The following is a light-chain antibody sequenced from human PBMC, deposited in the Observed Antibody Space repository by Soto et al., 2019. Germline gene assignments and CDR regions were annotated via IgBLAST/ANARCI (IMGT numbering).Light chain of an antibody. CDR2: DAS. CDR1: QDISNY. V-gene: IGKV1-33*01. Sequence: DIHMTHSPSSLSGSVGYIVTITCXASQDISNYLNWYQQKPGKAPKLLIYDASNLETGVPSRFSGSGSGTDFTFTISSLQPEDIATYYCQQYDNLPPRLTFGGGTKVDI. J-gene: IGKJ4*01. CDR3: QQYDNLPPRLT.